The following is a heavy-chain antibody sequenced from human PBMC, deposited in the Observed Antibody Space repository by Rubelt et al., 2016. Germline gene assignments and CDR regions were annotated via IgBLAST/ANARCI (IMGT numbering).Heavy chain of an antibody. Sequence: EVQLLESGGGLVQPGGSLRLSCAASGFTFSSYAMSWVRQAPGKGLEWVSYISSSSSTIYYADSVKGRFTISRDNAKNSLYLQMNSLRAEDTAVYYCARTLPDFWSGYCAFDYWGQGTLVTVSS. D-gene: IGHD3-3*01. CDR1: GFTFSSYA. J-gene: IGHJ4*02. CDR3: ARTLPDFWSGYCAFDY. V-gene: IGHV3-48*04. CDR2: ISSSSSTI.